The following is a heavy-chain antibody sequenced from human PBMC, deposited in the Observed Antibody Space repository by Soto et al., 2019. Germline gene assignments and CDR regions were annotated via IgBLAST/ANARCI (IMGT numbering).Heavy chain of an antibody. Sequence: GGSLRLSCAASGFTFSSYAMHWVRQAPGKGLEWVAVISYDGSNKYYADSVKGRFTISRDNSKNTLYLQMNSLRAEDTAVYYCARDSNIGEHLHYYYGMDVWGQGTTVTVSS. V-gene: IGHV3-30-3*01. CDR2: ISYDGSNK. CDR1: GFTFSSYA. J-gene: IGHJ6*02. CDR3: ARDSNIGEHLHYYYGMDV. D-gene: IGHD3-10*01.